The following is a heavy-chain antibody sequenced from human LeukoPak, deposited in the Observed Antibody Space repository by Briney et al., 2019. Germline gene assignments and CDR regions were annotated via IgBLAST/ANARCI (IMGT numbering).Heavy chain of an antibody. CDR3: ARVGRGDHTWGSYSCEH. V-gene: IGHV4-59*01. CDR1: GDSFSSYH. Sequence: SETLSLTCTVSVSGDSFSSYHWSWLRQPPGKGLEWIGYISSSGSTSYNTSLKSRVTISVDTSKNQFSLKLSSVTAADTAVYYCARVGRGDHTWGSYSCEHWGQGTLVSVSS. J-gene: IGHJ1*01. CDR2: ISSSGST. D-gene: IGHD3-16*01.